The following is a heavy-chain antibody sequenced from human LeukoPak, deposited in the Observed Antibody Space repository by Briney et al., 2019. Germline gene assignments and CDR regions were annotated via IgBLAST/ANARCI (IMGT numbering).Heavy chain of an antibody. CDR2: ISGSGGNT. CDR1: GFTFSSYA. J-gene: IGHJ5*02. CDR3: AKYYSGSGSMGGS. V-gene: IGHV3-23*01. D-gene: IGHD3-10*01. Sequence: PGGSLRLSCAASGFTFSSYAMSWVRQAPGKGLEWVSVISGSGGNTFYADSVKSRFTISRDNSKDTLYLQMNSLRAEDTAVYYCAKYYSGSGSMGGSWGQGTLVTVSS.